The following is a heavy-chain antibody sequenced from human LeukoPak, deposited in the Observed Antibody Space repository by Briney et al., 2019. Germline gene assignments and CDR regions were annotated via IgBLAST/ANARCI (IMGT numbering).Heavy chain of an antibody. J-gene: IGHJ4*02. Sequence: PGGSLRLSCSASTMNWDRQAPGKGLEWVDRIKSKTDGGTTDYAAPVKGRFTISRDDSKNTLYLQMNSLKTEDTAVYYCTTGSCSSTSCYPLLDFDYWGQGTLVTVSS. V-gene: IGHV3-15*01. CDR2: IKSKTDGGTT. CDR3: TTGSCSSTSCYPLLDFDY. D-gene: IGHD2-2*01. CDR1: T.